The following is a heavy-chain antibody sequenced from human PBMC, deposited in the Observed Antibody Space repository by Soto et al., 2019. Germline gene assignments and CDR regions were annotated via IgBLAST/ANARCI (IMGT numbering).Heavy chain of an antibody. Sequence: GGSLRLSCAASGFTFSSYEMNWVRQAPGKGLEWVSYISSSGSTIYYADSVKGRFTISRDNAKNALYLQMNSLRAEYTAVYYCAREAAAGYFDYWGQGTLVTVSS. V-gene: IGHV3-48*03. D-gene: IGHD6-13*01. J-gene: IGHJ4*02. CDR1: GFTFSSYE. CDR2: ISSSGSTI. CDR3: AREAAAGYFDY.